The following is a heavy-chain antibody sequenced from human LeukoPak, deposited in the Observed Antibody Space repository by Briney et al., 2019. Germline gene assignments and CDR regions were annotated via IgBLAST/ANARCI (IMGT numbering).Heavy chain of an antibody. Sequence: GGSLRLSCAASGFTFSDYYMSWIRQAPGRGLEWVSYISWDSSYTSYADSVKGRFTVSRDNAQKSLYLQMNSLRVEDTAVYYCAKDSQSVAFFLDDAFDLWGQGTIVTVSA. V-gene: IGHV3-11*05. CDR2: ISWDSSYT. D-gene: IGHD2/OR15-2a*01. CDR3: AKDSQSVAFFLDDAFDL. CDR1: GFTFSDYY. J-gene: IGHJ3*01.